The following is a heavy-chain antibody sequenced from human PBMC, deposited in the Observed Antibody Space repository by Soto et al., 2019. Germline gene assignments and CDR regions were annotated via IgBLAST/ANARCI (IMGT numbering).Heavy chain of an antibody. V-gene: IGHV1-69*06. Sequence: GASVKVSCKASGGTFSSYAISWVRQAPGQGLEWMGGIIPIFGTANYAQKFQGRVTITADKSTSTAYMELSSLRSEDTAVYYCARGSRSDYGGNSFDLWGRGTLVTVSS. D-gene: IGHD4-17*01. J-gene: IGHJ2*01. CDR2: IIPIFGTA. CDR3: ARGSRSDYGGNSFDL. CDR1: GGTFSSYA.